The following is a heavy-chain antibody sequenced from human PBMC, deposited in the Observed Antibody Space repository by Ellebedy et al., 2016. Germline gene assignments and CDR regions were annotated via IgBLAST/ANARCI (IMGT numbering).Heavy chain of an antibody. CDR1: GFTFNSYP. D-gene: IGHD5-24*01. Sequence: GESLKISCAASGFTFNSYPMHWVRLAPGKGLEWVASTSSDGNSDHYADSVKGRFAISRDNSKNTLDLQMTNLRGEDTAVYYCAREDGYTFGYWGQGTLVAVSS. V-gene: IGHV3-30*09. CDR2: TSSDGNSD. CDR3: AREDGYTFGY. J-gene: IGHJ4*02.